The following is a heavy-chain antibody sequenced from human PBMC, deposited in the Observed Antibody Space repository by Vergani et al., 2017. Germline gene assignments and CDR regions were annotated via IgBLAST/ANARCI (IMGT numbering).Heavy chain of an antibody. V-gene: IGHV3-23*01. J-gene: IGHJ4*02. Sequence: EVQLLESGGGLVQPGGSLRLTCAASEFTFSNYAMNWVRQAPGKGLEWVSGISGSGVSAYYTDSVKGRFTISRDNSKNTLYLQMNSLRAEDTAVYYCASGVLRYFDWLVYWGQGTLVTVSS. CDR3: ASGVLRYFDWLVY. CDR2: ISGSGVSA. CDR1: EFTFSNYA. D-gene: IGHD3-9*01.